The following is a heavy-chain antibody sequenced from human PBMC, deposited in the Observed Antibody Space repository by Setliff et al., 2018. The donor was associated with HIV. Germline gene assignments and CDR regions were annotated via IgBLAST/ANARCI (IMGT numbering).Heavy chain of an antibody. CDR2: IKSERDGGTK. CDR1: GFTFNKVW. Sequence: GGSLRLSCAASGFTFNKVWMNWVRQAPGKGLEWIGRIKSERDGGTKDYAAPVKGRFTISRDDSKNTLYLQMNSLKTEDTAIYYCTTKPPAADFQHWGQGTLVTVSS. CDR3: TTKPPAADFQH. D-gene: IGHD2-2*01. V-gene: IGHV3-15*07. J-gene: IGHJ1*01.